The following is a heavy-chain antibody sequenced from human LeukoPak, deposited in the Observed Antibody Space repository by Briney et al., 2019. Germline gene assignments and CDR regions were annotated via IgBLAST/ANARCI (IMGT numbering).Heavy chain of an antibody. V-gene: IGHV3-7*01. Sequence: GGSLRLSCAASGFTFSSYWMSWVRQAPGKGLEWVANIKQDGSEKYYVDSVKGRFTISRDNAKNSLYLQMNSLRAEDTAVYYCARVYYDSSGYEFDAFDIWGQGTMATVSS. J-gene: IGHJ3*02. CDR2: IKQDGSEK. CDR1: GFTFSSYW. D-gene: IGHD3-22*01. CDR3: ARVYYDSSGYEFDAFDI.